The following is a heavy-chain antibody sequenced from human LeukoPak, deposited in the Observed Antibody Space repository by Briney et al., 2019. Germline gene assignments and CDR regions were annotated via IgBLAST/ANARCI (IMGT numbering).Heavy chain of an antibody. Sequence: SVKVSCKVSGGTFSSYAISWVRQAPGQGLEWMGGIIPIFGTANYAQKFQGRVTITADESTSTAYMELSSLRSEDTAVYYCARGDSGSYPYYFDYWGQGTLVTVSS. CDR2: IIPIFGTA. V-gene: IGHV1-69*13. CDR1: GGTFSSYA. D-gene: IGHD1-26*01. J-gene: IGHJ4*02. CDR3: ARGDSGSYPYYFDY.